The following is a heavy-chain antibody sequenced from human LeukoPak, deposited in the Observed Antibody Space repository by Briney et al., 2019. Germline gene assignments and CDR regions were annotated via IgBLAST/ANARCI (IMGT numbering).Heavy chain of an antibody. Sequence: PGGSLRLSCAASGFTVSSNYMSWVRQAPGKGLEWVSVIYSGGSTYYADSVKGRFTISRDNSKNTLYLQMNSLRAEDTAVYYCARDPMYRMTTVTTGDYWGQGTLVTVSS. CDR3: ARDPMYRMTTVTTGDY. D-gene: IGHD4-17*01. J-gene: IGHJ4*02. CDR2: IYSGGST. CDR1: GFTVSSNY. V-gene: IGHV3-66*01.